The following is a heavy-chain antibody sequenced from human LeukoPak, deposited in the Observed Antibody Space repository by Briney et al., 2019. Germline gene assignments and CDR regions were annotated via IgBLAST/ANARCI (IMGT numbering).Heavy chain of an antibody. CDR2: INPNSGGT. V-gene: IGHV1-2*02. CDR3: ARDRESVPVGYYYGSGTAFDI. D-gene: IGHD3-10*01. J-gene: IGHJ3*02. Sequence: ASVKVSCKASGYTFTGYYMHWVRQAPGQGLEWMGWINPNSGGTNYAQKFQGRVTMTRDTSISTAYMELSRLRSDDTAVYYCARDRESVPVGYYYGSGTAFDIWSQGTMVTVSS. CDR1: GYTFTGYY.